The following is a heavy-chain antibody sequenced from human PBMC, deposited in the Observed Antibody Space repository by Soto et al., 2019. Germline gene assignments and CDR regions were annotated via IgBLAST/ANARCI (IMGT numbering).Heavy chain of an antibody. CDR2: ISSSSSYT. Sequence: QVQLVESGGGLVKPGGSLRLSCAASGFTFSDYYMSWIRQAPGKGLEWVSYISSSSSYTNYADSVKGRFTISRDNAKNSLYLQMNGLRAEDTAVYYCARDADILTGSDAFDIWGRGTMVTVSS. J-gene: IGHJ3*02. CDR1: GFTFSDYY. D-gene: IGHD3-9*01. CDR3: ARDADILTGSDAFDI. V-gene: IGHV3-11*05.